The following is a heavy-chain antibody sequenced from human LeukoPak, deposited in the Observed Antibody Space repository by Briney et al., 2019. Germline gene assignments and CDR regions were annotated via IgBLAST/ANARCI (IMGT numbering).Heavy chain of an antibody. CDR2: LYYNGNT. CDR3: ARVGYYDSSGFGEIDY. Sequence: PSETLSLTCTVSGGSIRSGGYYWSWIRQHPGKGLEWIGFLYYNGNTYYNPSLKSRVTISVDTSKNQFSLKLSSVTAADTAVYYCARVGYYDSSGFGEIDYWGQGTLVTVSS. CDR1: GGSIRSGGYY. V-gene: IGHV4-31*03. D-gene: IGHD3-22*01. J-gene: IGHJ4*02.